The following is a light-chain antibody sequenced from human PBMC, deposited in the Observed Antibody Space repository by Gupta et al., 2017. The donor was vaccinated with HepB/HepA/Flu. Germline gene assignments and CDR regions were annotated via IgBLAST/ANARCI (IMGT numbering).Light chain of an antibody. CDR1: QSLIHSNGNIY. CDR3: LQSTDWPWT. V-gene: IGKV2-30*02. CDR2: RLS. J-gene: IGKJ1*01. Sequence: DVVMTQSPLSLPVTLGQPASISCNSSQSLIHSNGNIYLDWFQQRPGQSPRRLIYRLSNRESGVPDRCGGSGSDTDFTLKISRVEAEDVGVYYCLQSTDWPWTCGQGTKVEIK.